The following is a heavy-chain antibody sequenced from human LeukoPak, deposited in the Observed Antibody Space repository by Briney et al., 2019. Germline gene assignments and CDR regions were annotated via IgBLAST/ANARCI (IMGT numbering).Heavy chain of an antibody. V-gene: IGHV3-13*05. CDR3: ARAWAPNIAAAGSPLFALSYYYGMDV. D-gene: IGHD6-13*01. J-gene: IGHJ6*02. Sequence: GGSWGLSWEASGFTFSSYDMHWFRKATGKGLDWFQAIGLPGDPNFPASVKGRFTISRENAKNSLYLQMNSLRAGDTAVYYCARAWAPNIAAAGSPLFALSYYYGMDVWGQGTTVTVSS. CDR1: GFTFSSYD. CDR2: IGLPGDP.